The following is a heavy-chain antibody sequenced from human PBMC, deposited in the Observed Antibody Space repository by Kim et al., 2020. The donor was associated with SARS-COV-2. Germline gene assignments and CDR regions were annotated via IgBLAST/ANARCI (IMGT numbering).Heavy chain of an antibody. CDR1: GGSISSYY. Sequence: SETLSLTCTVSGGSISSYYWSWIRQPPGKGLEWIGYIYYSGSTNYNPSLKSRVTISVDTSKNQFSLKLSSVTAADTAVYYCARGGVFDYWGQGTLATVSS. CDR2: IYYSGST. CDR3: ARGGVFDY. D-gene: IGHD3-16*01. J-gene: IGHJ4*02. V-gene: IGHV4-59*08.